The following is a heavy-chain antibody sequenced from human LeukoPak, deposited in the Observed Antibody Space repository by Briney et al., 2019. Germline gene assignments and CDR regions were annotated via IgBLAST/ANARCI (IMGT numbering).Heavy chain of an antibody. V-gene: IGHV4-30-4*01. CDR2: IYYSGST. D-gene: IGHD2-2*01. J-gene: IGHJ4*02. CDR1: GGPISSGDYY. Sequence: PSETLSLICTVSGGPISSGDYYWSWIRQPPGKGLEWIGYIYYSGSTYYNPSLKSRVTISVDTSKTQFSLKLSSVTAADTAVYYCARVYCSSTSCLFGYWGQGTLVTVSS. CDR3: ARVYCSSTSCLFGY.